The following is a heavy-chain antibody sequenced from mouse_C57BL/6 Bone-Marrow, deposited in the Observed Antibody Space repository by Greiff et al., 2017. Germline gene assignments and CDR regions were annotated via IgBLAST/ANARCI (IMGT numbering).Heavy chain of an antibody. CDR2: FYPGSGCI. J-gene: IGHJ4*01. CDR1: GYTFTEYT. Sequence: VQLQQSGAELVKPGASVKLSCKASGYTFTEYTIHLVQQRSGQGLEWLGWFYPGSGCITYNEKFKDKSTFTSDKSSSTVYMQLSRLTSEDSAVDLCAREGIYYYGSRHAMDYRGQGNSGTVSS. CDR3: AREGIYYYGSRHAMDY. D-gene: IGHD1-1*01. V-gene: IGHV1-62-2*01.